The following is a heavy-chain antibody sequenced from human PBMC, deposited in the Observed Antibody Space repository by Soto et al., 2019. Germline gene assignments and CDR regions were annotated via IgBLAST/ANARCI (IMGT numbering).Heavy chain of an antibody. Sequence: SETLSLTCTVSGDSVTSGDYYWSWIRQPPGKGLEWIGYIYYSGNTNYSPSLKSRVAISLDTSHNQFSLKLSSVTAADTAMYFCARIPVDTSMTYWFDPWGQGTLVTVS. J-gene: IGHJ5*01. D-gene: IGHD5-18*01. CDR2: IYYSGNT. CDR3: ARIPVDTSMTYWFDP. CDR1: GDSVTSGDYY. V-gene: IGHV4-61*08.